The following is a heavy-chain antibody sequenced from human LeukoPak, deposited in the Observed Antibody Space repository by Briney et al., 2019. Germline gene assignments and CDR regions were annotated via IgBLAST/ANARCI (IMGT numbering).Heavy chain of an antibody. J-gene: IGHJ4*02. V-gene: IGHV3-74*01. CDR3: GPGWPAPQL. D-gene: IGHD5-24*01. Sequence: PGGSLRLSCAASGFTFSSYRMHWVRQAPGKGLVWVSHINTDESSTSYADSVKGRFTISRDNAKNTLYLQMNSLRAEDPAVYYCGPGWPAPQLRGQGTLVTVSS. CDR1: GFTFSSYR. CDR2: INTDESST.